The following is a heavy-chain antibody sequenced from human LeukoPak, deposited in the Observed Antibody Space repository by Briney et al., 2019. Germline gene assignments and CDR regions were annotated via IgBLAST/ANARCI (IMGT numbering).Heavy chain of an antibody. Sequence: ASVKVSCKASGYTFTGYYVHWVRQAPGQGLEWMGWINPNSGGTNYAQKFQGSVTMTRDTSISTAYMELSRLRSDDTAVYYCASGVLDDARAFDYWGQGTLVSVSS. CDR3: ASGVLDDARAFDY. V-gene: IGHV1-2*02. CDR2: INPNSGGT. D-gene: IGHD7-27*01. J-gene: IGHJ4*02. CDR1: GYTFTGYY.